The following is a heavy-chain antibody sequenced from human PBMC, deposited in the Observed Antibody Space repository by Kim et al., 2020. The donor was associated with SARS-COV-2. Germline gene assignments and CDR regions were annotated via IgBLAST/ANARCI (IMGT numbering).Heavy chain of an antibody. CDR2: ISYDGHEK. J-gene: IGHJ5*02. Sequence: GGSLRLSCAASGFTFSDYAMYWVRQAPGKGLEWVSFISYDGHEKDYAESVRGRFTISRDNSKRILFLQMNSLRFEDAAVYFCARDFRDDLWSGKKGWFDP. D-gene: IGHD3-3*01. CDR1: GFTFSDYA. CDR3: ARDFRDDLWSGKKGWFDP. V-gene: IGHV3-30-3*01.